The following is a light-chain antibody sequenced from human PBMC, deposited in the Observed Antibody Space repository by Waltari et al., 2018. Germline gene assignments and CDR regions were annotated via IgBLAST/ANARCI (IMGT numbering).Light chain of an antibody. CDR3: QHYVSLPVT. J-gene: IGKJ1*01. Sequence: EILLTQSPGTLSLSPGEGATLSCRASQSVGRSLAWYQQKPGQPPRLLIFGTSNRATGIPDRFSGGGSGTDVGLNITRLEPEDVGVYYCQHYVSLPVTFGQGPKVEIK. CDR1: QSVGRS. CDR2: GTS. V-gene: IGKV3-20*01.